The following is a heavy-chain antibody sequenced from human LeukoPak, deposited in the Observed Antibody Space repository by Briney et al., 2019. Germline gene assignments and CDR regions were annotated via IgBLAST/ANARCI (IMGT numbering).Heavy chain of an antibody. CDR1: GLSISSGYY. Sequence: SETLSLTCAVSGLSISSGYYWGWIRQPPGKGLEWIGSIYHSGSSNYNPSLRSRVAMSVDTSRNQFSLRLTSVTAADTAVYYCARGSQSFYYDSSGYPFDSWGQGTLVTVSS. D-gene: IGHD3-22*01. V-gene: IGHV4-38-2*01. CDR2: IYHSGSS. J-gene: IGHJ4*02. CDR3: ARGSQSFYYDSSGYPFDS.